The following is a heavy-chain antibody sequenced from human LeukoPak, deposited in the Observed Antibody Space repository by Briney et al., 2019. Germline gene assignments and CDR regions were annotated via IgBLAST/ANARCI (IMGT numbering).Heavy chain of an antibody. V-gene: IGHV1-18*01. Sequence: ASVKVSCKASGYTFPKYGFSWVRQAPGQGLEWMGWISGDNGNTKDAQMFQGRVTMTTDTSTSTAYMELRSLTSDDTAVYFCARDLNYGLDYWGQGTLVTVSS. CDR3: ARDLNYGLDY. CDR1: GYTFPKYG. D-gene: IGHD1-7*01. CDR2: ISGDNGNT. J-gene: IGHJ4*02.